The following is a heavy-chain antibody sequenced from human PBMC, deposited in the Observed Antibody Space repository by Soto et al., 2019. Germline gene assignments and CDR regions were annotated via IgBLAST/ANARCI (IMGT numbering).Heavy chain of an antibody. D-gene: IGHD4-4*01. CDR1: GFSLSSDGAA. Sequence: GSGPTLVNPTQTLTLTCTFSGFSLSSDGAAVSWVRQPPGKALEWLALIYWDDDKRYSPSLKSRLTITQGTPNNQVVLTMTSMDPSDTATYFCAHSDSRLSHSLDYWGEGSLVTGAS. V-gene: IGHV2-5*02. CDR3: AHSDSRLSHSLDY. CDR2: IYWDDDK. J-gene: IGHJ4*02.